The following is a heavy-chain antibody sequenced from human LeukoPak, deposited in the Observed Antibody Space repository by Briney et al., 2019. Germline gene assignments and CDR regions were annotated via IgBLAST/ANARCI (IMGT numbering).Heavy chain of an antibody. V-gene: IGHV3-7*01. Sequence: GGSLRLSCEAPEFTFSSYWMTWVRQAPGKGLEWVATIKQDGSEKYYVDSVKGRFTISRDNAKNSLYLQLNSLRAEDTAVYYCARDRNTDFWSGYYTNYFDYWGQGALVTVSS. J-gene: IGHJ4*02. CDR2: IKQDGSEK. D-gene: IGHD3-3*01. CDR1: EFTFSSYW. CDR3: ARDRNTDFWSGYYTNYFDY.